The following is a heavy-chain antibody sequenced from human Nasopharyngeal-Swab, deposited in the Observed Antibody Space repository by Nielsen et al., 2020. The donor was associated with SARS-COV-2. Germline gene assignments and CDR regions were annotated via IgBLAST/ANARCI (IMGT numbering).Heavy chain of an antibody. D-gene: IGHD1-26*01. J-gene: IGHJ4*02. Sequence: SETLSLTCTVSGGSISSGGYYWSWLRQHTGKGLEWIGYICYSGSSYYNPSLKSRVTISVDTYKNQFSLKLSSVTAADTAVYYCARGRELLSYCGQGTLVSVSS. CDR2: ICYSGSS. V-gene: IGHV4-30-4*08. CDR1: GGSISSGGYY. CDR3: ARGRELLSY.